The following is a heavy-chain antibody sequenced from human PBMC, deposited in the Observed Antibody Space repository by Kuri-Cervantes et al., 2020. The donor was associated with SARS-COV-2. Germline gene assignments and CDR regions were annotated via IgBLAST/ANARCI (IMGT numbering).Heavy chain of an antibody. J-gene: IGHJ4*02. Sequence: SETLSLTCTVSGGSISSGSDYWTWIRQPAGKGLEWIGRIYDSGRTDYNPSLTSRVTISADTSKNQFSLKLSSVTAADTAVYYCARMDGYTLLDYWGQGTLVTVSS. V-gene: IGHV4-61*10. D-gene: IGHD5-24*01. CDR3: ARMDGYTLLDY. CDR2: IYDSGRT. CDR1: GGSISSGSDY.